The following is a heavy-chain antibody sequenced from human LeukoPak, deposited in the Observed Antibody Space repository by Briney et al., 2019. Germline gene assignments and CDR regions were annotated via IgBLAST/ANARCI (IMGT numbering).Heavy chain of an antibody. CDR1: SGSMTSYY. Sequence: PSETLSLTCNVSSGSMTSYYWSWIRQPPGRGLEWIGYIFHTGTATYNPSLKSRFTMSVDTSQKQFSLKVTPVTAADTAVYYCASQVHWAAALDSWGQGTLVSVSS. CDR2: IFHTGTA. CDR3: ASQVHWAAALDS. D-gene: IGHD6-13*01. V-gene: IGHV4-59*08. J-gene: IGHJ4*02.